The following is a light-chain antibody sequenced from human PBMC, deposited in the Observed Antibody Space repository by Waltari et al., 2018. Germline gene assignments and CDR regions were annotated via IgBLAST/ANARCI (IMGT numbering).Light chain of an antibody. CDR3: QQTYSTPPT. CDR1: QRISSY. V-gene: IGKV1-39*01. J-gene: IGKJ1*01. CDR2: AAS. Sequence: DLQMTQSPSSLSASVGDRVSITCRASQRISSYLNWYQQKPGKAPKLLIYAASSLQSGLPSRFSGSGSGTGFTLTISSLQPEDFATYYCQQTYSTPPTFGQGTKVEI.